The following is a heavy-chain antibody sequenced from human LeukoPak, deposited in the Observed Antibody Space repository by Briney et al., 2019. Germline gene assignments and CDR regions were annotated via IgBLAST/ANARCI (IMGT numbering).Heavy chain of an antibody. Sequence: SETLSLTCTVSGGSISSYYWSWIRQPPGKGLEWIGYIYDSGSTNYTPSLKSRVTISVDTSKNQFSLKLSSVAAADTAVYYCASGYDYYGSGSHDYWGQGTLVTVSS. CDR2: IYDSGST. V-gene: IGHV4-59*12. CDR1: GGSISSYY. J-gene: IGHJ4*02. CDR3: ASGYDYYGSGSHDY. D-gene: IGHD3-10*01.